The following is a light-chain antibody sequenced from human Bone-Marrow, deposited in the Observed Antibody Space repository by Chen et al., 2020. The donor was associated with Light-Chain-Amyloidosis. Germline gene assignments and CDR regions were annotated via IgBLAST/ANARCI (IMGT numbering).Light chain of an antibody. CDR3: LQDNDYPRT. V-gene: IGKV1-6*01. CDR2: GAS. CDR1: EDIRNE. Sequence: IQMTQSPSTLSASVGDRVTITCRASEDIRNELGWYQQKPGKAPKLLIYGASNLQGGVPSRFSGSGYGTDFTLTIISLQPEDFATYFCLQDNDYPRTFGQGTRVEVK. J-gene: IGKJ1*01.